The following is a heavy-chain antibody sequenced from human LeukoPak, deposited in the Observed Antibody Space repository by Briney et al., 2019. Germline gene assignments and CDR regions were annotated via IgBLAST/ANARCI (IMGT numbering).Heavy chain of an antibody. Sequence: GGSLRLSCAASGFTFSNYAMSWVRQAPGKGLEWVSTLSGTGGSTYYADSVKGRFTISRDNSKNTLYLQMNSLKTEDTAVYYCSTTYYYDSSEGYWGQGTLVTVSS. CDR2: LSGTGGST. J-gene: IGHJ4*02. CDR1: GFTFSNYA. D-gene: IGHD3-22*01. CDR3: STTYYYDSSEGY. V-gene: IGHV3-23*01.